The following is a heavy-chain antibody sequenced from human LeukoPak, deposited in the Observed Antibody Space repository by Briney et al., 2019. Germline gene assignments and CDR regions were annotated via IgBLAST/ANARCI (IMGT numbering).Heavy chain of an antibody. V-gene: IGHV3-30-3*01. J-gene: IGHJ4*02. CDR2: ISYDGSNK. Sequence: GGSLRLSCAASGFTFSSYAMHWVRQAPGKGLEWVAVISYDGSNKYYADSVKGRFTISRDNSKNTLYLQMNSLRAEDTAVYYCARDHRSLISGWGQGTLVTVSS. CDR3: ARDHRSLISG. D-gene: IGHD6-19*01. CDR1: GFTFSSYA.